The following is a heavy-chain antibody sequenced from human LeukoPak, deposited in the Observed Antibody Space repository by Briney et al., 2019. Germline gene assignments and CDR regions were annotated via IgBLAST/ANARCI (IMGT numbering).Heavy chain of an antibody. V-gene: IGHV3-23*01. CDR1: GFTFSSYA. J-gene: IGHJ5*02. Sequence: GASLRLSCAASGFTFSSYAMSWVRQAPGKGLEWVAVISDSGGSTYYADSVKGWFTISRDNSKNTLYLQMNSLTAEDTAVYYCVREIGWFDPWGQGTLVTVSS. CDR2: ISDSGGST. CDR3: VREIGWFDP.